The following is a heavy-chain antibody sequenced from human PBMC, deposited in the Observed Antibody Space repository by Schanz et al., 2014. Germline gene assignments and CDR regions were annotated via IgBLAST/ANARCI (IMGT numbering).Heavy chain of an antibody. CDR1: GYTFTRYY. V-gene: IGHV1-46*01. Sequence: QVQLVQSGAEVKKPGASVKVSCKASGYTFTRYYIHWVRQAPGQGLEWMGIINPSGGSPTYAQKFQGRVTMTSDTSPSTVYMELSSLRSEDTAVYYCARNYGGHSEESDRYGLDVWGQGTTVTVSS. CDR2: INPSGGSP. CDR3: ARNYGGHSEESDRYGLDV. J-gene: IGHJ6*02. D-gene: IGHD4-17*01.